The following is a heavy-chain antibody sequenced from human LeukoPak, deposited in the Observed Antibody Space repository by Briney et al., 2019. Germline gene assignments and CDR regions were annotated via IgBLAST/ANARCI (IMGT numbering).Heavy chain of an antibody. J-gene: IGHJ4*02. Sequence: ASVKVSCKASDYTFTSYGISWVRQAPGQGLEWLGWISGYNGNTNYAQNLQGRVTMTTDTSTSTAYMELSSLRSEDTAVYYCARVSSGYSYGPIDYWGQGTLVTVSS. D-gene: IGHD5-18*01. CDR2: ISGYNGNT. CDR3: ARVSSGYSYGPIDY. V-gene: IGHV1-18*01. CDR1: DYTFTSYG.